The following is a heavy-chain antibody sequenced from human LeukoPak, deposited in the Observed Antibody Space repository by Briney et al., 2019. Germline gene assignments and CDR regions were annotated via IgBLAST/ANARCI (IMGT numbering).Heavy chain of an antibody. CDR1: GFTFSSYA. D-gene: IGHD4-17*01. V-gene: IGHV3-64*01. CDR3: ARGNYGDYHFDY. CDR2: ISSNGGST. J-gene: IGHJ4*02. Sequence: GGSLRLSCAASGFTFSSYAMHWVRQAPGKGLEYASAISSNGGSTYYANSVKGRFTISRGNSKNTLYLQMGSLRAEDMAVYYCARGNYGDYHFDYWGQGTLVTVSS.